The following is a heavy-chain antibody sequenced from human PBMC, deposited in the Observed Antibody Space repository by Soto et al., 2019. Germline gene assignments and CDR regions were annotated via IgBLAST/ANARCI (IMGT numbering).Heavy chain of an antibody. CDR1: GGSISSGDYY. D-gene: IGHD1-26*01. Sequence: SETLSLTCTVSGGSISSGDYYWSWIRQPPGKGLEWIGYIYYSGSAYYNASLKSRVTISIDTSRNQFSLRLTSVTAADTAVFYCARGTGVDGSHYFDYWGQGTLVTVSS. J-gene: IGHJ4*02. CDR2: IYYSGSA. CDR3: ARGTGVDGSHYFDY. V-gene: IGHV4-30-4*01.